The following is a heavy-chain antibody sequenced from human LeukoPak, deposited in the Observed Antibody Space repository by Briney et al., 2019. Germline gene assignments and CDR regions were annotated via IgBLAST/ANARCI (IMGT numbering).Heavy chain of an antibody. CDR3: ARVGYYDILTGRWYYYYGMDV. D-gene: IGHD3-9*01. V-gene: IGHV1-18*01. Sequence: ASVKVSCKASGYTFTSYGISWVRQAPGQGLEWMGWISAYNGNTNYAQKLQGRVTITTDTSTSTAYMELRSLRSDDTAVYYCARVGYYDILTGRWYYYYGMDVWGQGTTVTVSS. CDR2: ISAYNGNT. CDR1: GYTFTSYG. J-gene: IGHJ6*02.